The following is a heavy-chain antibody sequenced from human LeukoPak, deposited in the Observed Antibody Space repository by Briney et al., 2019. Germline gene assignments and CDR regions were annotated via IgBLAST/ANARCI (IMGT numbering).Heavy chain of an antibody. V-gene: IGHV4-30-4*07. Sequence: SETLSLTCAVSGGSISSGGYSWSWIRQPPGKGLEWIGYIYYSGSTYYNPSLKSRVTISVDTSKNQFSLKLSSVTAADTAVYYCASGARTAMVSYYYYYYMDVWGKGTTVSVSS. J-gene: IGHJ6*03. CDR1: GGSISSGGYS. D-gene: IGHD5-18*01. CDR2: IYYSGST. CDR3: ASGARTAMVSYYYYYYMDV.